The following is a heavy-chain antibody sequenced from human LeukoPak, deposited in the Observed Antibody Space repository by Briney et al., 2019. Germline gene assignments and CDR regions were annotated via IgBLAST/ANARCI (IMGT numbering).Heavy chain of an antibody. V-gene: IGHV3-21*04. J-gene: IGHJ4*02. CDR2: ISSSSSYI. Sequence: GGSLRLSCAASGFTFSSYSMNWVRQAPGKGLEWVSSISSSSSYIYYADSVKGRFTISRDNAKNSLYLQMNSLRAEDTAMYYCAKTGGSGTYLDYWGQGTLVTVSS. CDR3: AKTGGSGTYLDY. CDR1: GFTFSSYS. D-gene: IGHD3-16*01.